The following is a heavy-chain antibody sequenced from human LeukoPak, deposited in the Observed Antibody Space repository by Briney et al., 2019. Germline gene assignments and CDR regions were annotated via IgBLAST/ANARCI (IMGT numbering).Heavy chain of an antibody. CDR1: GGTFSSDA. CDR3: ARANSGIVGATTVDY. V-gene: IGHV1-69*04. D-gene: IGHD1-26*01. Sequence: SVTVSCKASGGTFSSDAISWVRQGPGGGVEWMGRIIPILVIANSAQKFQRRLTITANKSTSTAYMELSILRSEDTAVYYCARANSGIVGATTVDYCGQGTLVTVSS. CDR2: IIPILVIA. J-gene: IGHJ4*02.